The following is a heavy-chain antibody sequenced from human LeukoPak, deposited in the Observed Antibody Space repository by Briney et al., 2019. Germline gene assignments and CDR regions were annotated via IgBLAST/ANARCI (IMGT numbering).Heavy chain of an antibody. CDR2: ISSSSSTI. V-gene: IGHV3-48*01. D-gene: IGHD5-12*01. J-gene: IGHJ4*02. CDR3: AREVRGYYFDY. Sequence: GGSLRLSCAASGFTFSSYSMNWVRQAPGKGLEWVSYISSSSSTIYYADSVKGRFTISRDNSKNTVYLQMNGLRAEDTAVYYCAREVRGYYFDYWGQGTLVTASS. CDR1: GFTFSSYS.